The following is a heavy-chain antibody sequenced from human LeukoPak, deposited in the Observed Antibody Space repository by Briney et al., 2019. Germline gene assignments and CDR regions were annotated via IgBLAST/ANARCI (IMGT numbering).Heavy chain of an antibody. J-gene: IGHJ4*02. D-gene: IGHD3-3*01. Sequence: AGSLRLFCAASGFTVSSNYMSWVRRAPGKGLEWVSVIYSGGSTYYADSVKGRFTISRDNSKNTLYLQMDSLRAEDTAVYYCARARVGSGFSFVDYWGQGTLVTVSS. V-gene: IGHV3-53*01. CDR3: ARARVGSGFSFVDY. CDR1: GFTVSSNY. CDR2: IYSGGST.